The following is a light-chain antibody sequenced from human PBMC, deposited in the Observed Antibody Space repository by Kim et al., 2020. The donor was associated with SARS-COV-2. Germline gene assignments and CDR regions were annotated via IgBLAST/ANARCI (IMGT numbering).Light chain of an antibody. V-gene: IGLV3-1*01. CDR1: GEKS. CDR3: QTWDSTTVI. CDR2: QDN. J-gene: IGLJ2*01. Sequence: GEKSTSGYKHKSGQSPVVVIYQDNKRPSGMTERFSGSSSGNTATLTISGTQPMDEADYYCQTWDSTTVIFGGGTQLTVL.